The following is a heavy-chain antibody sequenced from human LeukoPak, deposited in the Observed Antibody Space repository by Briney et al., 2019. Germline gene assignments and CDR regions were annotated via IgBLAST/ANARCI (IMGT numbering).Heavy chain of an antibody. CDR1: GFTFSRYA. J-gene: IGHJ6*04. CDR2: IKQDGSEE. CDR3: AREYDFWGGYPGSAMDV. Sequence: GGSLRLSCEASGFTFSRYAVSWVRQAPGKGLEWVTNIKQDGSEEYYVDSVTGRFTISRDNAKNSLYLRMNSLRGEDTAVYYCAREYDFWGGYPGSAMDVWGKGTTVTVSS. D-gene: IGHD3-3*01. V-gene: IGHV3-7*01.